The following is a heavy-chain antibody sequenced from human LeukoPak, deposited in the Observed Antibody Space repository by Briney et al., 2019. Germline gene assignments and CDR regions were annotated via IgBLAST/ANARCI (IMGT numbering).Heavy chain of an antibody. CDR2: IYYSGST. V-gene: IGHV4-59*01. Sequence: SETLSLTCTVSGGSISSYYWSWIRQPPGKGQEWIGYIYYSGSTNYNPSLKSRVTISVDTSKNQFSLKLSSVTAADTAVYYCARDGDYEYFDYWGQGTLVTVSS. J-gene: IGHJ4*02. CDR1: GGSISSYY. D-gene: IGHD4-17*01. CDR3: ARDGDYEYFDY.